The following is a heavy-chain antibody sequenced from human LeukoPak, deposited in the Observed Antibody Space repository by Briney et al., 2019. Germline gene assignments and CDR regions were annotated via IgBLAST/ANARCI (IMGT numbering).Heavy chain of an antibody. V-gene: IGHV3-9*01. Sequence: GGSLRLSCAASGFTFDDYAMHWARQAPGKGLEWVSSISWNSGTRRYADSVKGRFTISRDNAKNSLYLQMNGLRAEDTALYYCAKASGGYCSSISCHHFDYWGQGILVTVSS. D-gene: IGHD2-2*01. J-gene: IGHJ4*02. CDR2: ISWNSGTR. CDR1: GFTFDDYA. CDR3: AKASGGYCSSISCHHFDY.